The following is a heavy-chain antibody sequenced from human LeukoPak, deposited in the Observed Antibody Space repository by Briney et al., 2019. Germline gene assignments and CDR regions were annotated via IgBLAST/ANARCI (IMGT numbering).Heavy chain of an antibody. CDR2: TYYRSKWYN. CDR3: ARVGHPWGIEDAFDI. D-gene: IGHD3-16*01. CDR1: GDGVSSNSAT. J-gene: IGHJ3*02. V-gene: IGHV6-1*01. Sequence: SQTLSLTCAIFGDGVSSNSATWNWIRQSPSRGLEWLGRTYYRSKWYNDYAVSVKSRITINPDTSKNQFSLQLNSVTPEDTAVYYCARVGHPWGIEDAFDIWGQGTMVTVSS.